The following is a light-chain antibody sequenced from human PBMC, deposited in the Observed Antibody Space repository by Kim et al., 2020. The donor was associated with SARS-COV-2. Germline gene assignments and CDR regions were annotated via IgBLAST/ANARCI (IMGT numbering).Light chain of an antibody. CDR2: GAS. CDR1: QSVSSY. V-gene: IGKV3-15*01. CDR3: QQYNNWPLT. Sequence: EIVMTQSPATLSVSPGERATLSCRASQSVSSYLAWYQQKPGQAPRLLIYGASTRATGIPARFSGSGSGTEFTLTLSSLQSEDFAVYYCQQYNNWPLTIGQGTKL. J-gene: IGKJ2*01.